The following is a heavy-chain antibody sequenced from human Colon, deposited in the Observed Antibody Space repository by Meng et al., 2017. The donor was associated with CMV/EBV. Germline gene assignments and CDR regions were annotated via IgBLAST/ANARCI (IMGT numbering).Heavy chain of an antibody. V-gene: IGHV3-48*03. CDR1: GFTFNIYD. CDR2: ISRSGSTI. D-gene: IGHD6-13*01. J-gene: IGHJ6*02. CDR3: ARRNSSSWYRNYYHAMDV. Sequence: GESLKISCAASGFTFNIYDMNWVRQAPGKGLEWVSYISRSGSTIFYADSVKGRLTISRDNAKNSLYLQMNSLRVEDTADYYCARRNSSSWYRNYYHAMDVWGQGTTVTVSS.